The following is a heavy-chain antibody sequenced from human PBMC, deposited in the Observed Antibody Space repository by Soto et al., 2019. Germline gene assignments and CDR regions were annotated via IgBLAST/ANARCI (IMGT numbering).Heavy chain of an antibody. CDR1: GTSFSNQA. CDR2: MSNSGGST. J-gene: IGHJ5*02. CDR3: AKGGRSAGSFYHP. V-gene: IGHV3-23*01. D-gene: IGHD2-15*01. Sequence: EVQLLESGGGLVQPGGSLRLSCVASGTSFSNQAMSWVRQAPGKGLEWDSSMSNSGGSTYYADSVKGRFTISRDNSKNTLYVQMSSLRVEDTAVYYCAKGGRSAGSFYHPWGQGTLVTVSS.